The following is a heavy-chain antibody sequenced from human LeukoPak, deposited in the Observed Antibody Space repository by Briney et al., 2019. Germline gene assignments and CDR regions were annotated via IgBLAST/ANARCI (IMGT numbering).Heavy chain of an antibody. CDR3: ARARITMIVVPGAFDI. CDR2: ISAYNGNT. CDR1: GYTFTSYG. D-gene: IGHD3-22*01. V-gene: IGHV1-18*01. J-gene: IGHJ3*02. Sequence: GASVKVSCKASGYTFTSYGISWVRQAPGQGLEWMGWISAYNGNTNYAQKLQGRVTMITDTSTSTAYMELRSLRSDDTAVYYCARARITMIVVPGAFDIWGQGTMVTVSS.